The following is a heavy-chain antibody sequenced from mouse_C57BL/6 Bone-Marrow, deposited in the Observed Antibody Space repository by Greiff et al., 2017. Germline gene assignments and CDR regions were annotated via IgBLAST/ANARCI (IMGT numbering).Heavy chain of an antibody. Sequence: EVKLVESGGGLVQPGGSLKLSCAASGFTFSDYYMYWVRQTPETRLEWVAYISNGGGSTYYPDTVKGRFTISRDNAKNTLYLQMSRLKSEDTAMYYCASPLTTGYYYAMDYWGQGTSVTVSS. CDR2: ISNGGGST. CDR1: GFTFSDYY. D-gene: IGHD1-1*01. CDR3: ASPLTTGYYYAMDY. V-gene: IGHV5-12*01. J-gene: IGHJ4*01.